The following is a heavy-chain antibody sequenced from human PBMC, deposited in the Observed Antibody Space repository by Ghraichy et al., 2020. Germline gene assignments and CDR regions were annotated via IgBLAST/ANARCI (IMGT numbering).Heavy chain of an antibody. CDR3: AKAGVQLWPNFDY. CDR2: ISGSGGRT. Sequence: GGSLRLSCAASGFTFSSYAMSWVRQAPGKGLEWVSGISGSGGRTYYADSVKGRFTISRDNSKNTLYLQMNSLRAEDTAVYYCAKAGVQLWPNFDYWGQGTLVTVSS. V-gene: IGHV3-23*01. D-gene: IGHD5-18*01. CDR1: GFTFSSYA. J-gene: IGHJ4*02.